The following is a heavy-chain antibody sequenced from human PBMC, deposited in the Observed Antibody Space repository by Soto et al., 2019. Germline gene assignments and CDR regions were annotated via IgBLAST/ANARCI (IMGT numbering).Heavy chain of an antibody. Sequence: QVQLVQSGAEVKKPGSSVKVTCTASGAIFSSNAISWVRQAPGQGLEWMGGILPIFGRTNYAQKFQGRVTITADESTRTAYMELRSLKSEDTAVYYCATGGRGYSYAPRFYFDYWGQGTLVTVSS. CDR2: ILPIFGRT. CDR1: GAIFSSNA. D-gene: IGHD5-18*01. J-gene: IGHJ4*02. CDR3: ATGGRGYSYAPRFYFDY. V-gene: IGHV1-69*01.